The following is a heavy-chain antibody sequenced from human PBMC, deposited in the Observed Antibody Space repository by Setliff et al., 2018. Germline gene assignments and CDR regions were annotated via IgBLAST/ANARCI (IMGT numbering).Heavy chain of an antibody. J-gene: IGHJ5*02. Sequence: SGPTLVNPTQTLTLTCTFSGFSLSTSGEGVGWIRQPPGKALEWLALVYWDGDQRYSPSLNSRLSITKDSSKSQVFLTMTNMDPVDTATYYCALRRGNEWHLVRWFDPWGPGIQVTVSS. CDR3: ALRRGNEWHLVRWFDP. D-gene: IGHD6-6*01. V-gene: IGHV2-5*02. CDR2: VYWDGDQ. CDR1: GFSLSTSGEG.